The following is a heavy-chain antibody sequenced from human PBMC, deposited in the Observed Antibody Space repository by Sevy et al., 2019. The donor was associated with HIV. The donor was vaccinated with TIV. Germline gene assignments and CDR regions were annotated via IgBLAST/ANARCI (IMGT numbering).Heavy chain of an antibody. CDR3: ARSGDDSSGFYYWWFDP. V-gene: IGHV3-20*04. Sequence: GGSLRLSCAASGFTFDNYGMSWVRQAPGKGLEWVSGVNWNGGSISYADSVRGRFTISRDNAKNSLYLQMNRLRAEDTAFYYCARSGDDSSGFYYWWFDPWGQGTLVTVSS. J-gene: IGHJ5*02. CDR2: VNWNGGSI. CDR1: GFTFDNYG. D-gene: IGHD3-22*01.